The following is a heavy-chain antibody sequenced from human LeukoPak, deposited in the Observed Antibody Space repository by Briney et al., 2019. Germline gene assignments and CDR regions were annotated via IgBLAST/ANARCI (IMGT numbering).Heavy chain of an antibody. J-gene: IGHJ4*02. CDR2: INPSGGST. D-gene: IGHD2-21*02. Sequence: ASVKVSCKASGYTFTSYYMHWVRQAPGQGLEWMGIINPSGGSTSYAQKFQGRVTMTRDTSTSTVYMELSSLRSEDTAGYYCARDSPVAYCGGDCSLFDYWGPGTLVTVSS. CDR1: GYTFTSYY. CDR3: ARDSPVAYCGGDCSLFDY. V-gene: IGHV1-46*03.